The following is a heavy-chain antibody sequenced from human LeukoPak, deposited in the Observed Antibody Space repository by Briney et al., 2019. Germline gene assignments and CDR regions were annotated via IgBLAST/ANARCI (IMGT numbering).Heavy chain of an antibody. Sequence: PGGSLRLSCAASGFTFSSYGMHWVRQAPGKGLEWVAFIRYDGSNKYYADSVKGRFTISRDNSKNTLYLQMNSLRVEDTAVYYCAKDSEGIYSSSWNSDFWGQGTLVTVSS. CDR2: IRYDGSNK. V-gene: IGHV3-30*02. J-gene: IGHJ4*02. CDR3: AKDSEGIYSSSWNSDF. D-gene: IGHD6-13*01. CDR1: GFTFSSYG.